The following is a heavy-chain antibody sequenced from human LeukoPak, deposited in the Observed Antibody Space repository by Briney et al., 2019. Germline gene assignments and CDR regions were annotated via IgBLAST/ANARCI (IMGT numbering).Heavy chain of an antibody. CDR1: GGSISSYY. V-gene: IGHV4-59*08. J-gene: IGHJ5*02. CDR2: IYYSGST. CDR3: ARAAVRVNWFDP. D-gene: IGHD2-15*01. Sequence: SETLSLTCTVSGGSISSYYWSWIRQPPGKGLEWIGYIYYSGSTNYNPSLKSRLTISVDTSKKQFSLKLTSVTAADTAVYYCARAAVRVNWFDPWGQGTLVTVSS.